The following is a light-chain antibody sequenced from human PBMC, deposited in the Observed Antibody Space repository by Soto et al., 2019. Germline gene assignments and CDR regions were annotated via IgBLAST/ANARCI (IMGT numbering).Light chain of an antibody. J-gene: IGKJ1*01. CDR3: QQYDSWPRT. CDR2: GAS. CDR1: QSIGNN. V-gene: IGKV3-15*01. Sequence: EMELTQSPATLSVSPGERATLSCRTSQSIGNNLAWYQQKPGQAPSLLIYGASSRATGVPARFSGTGSGTEFSLTIGSLQSEDFAVYYCQQYDSWPRTLGQGTKVDIK.